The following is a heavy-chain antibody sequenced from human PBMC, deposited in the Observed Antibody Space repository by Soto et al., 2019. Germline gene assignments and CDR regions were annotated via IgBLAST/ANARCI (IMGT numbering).Heavy chain of an antibody. Sequence: PGGSLRLSCSASGFTFSSNPMSWVRQAPGKGLEWVSAISGSGGSTYYADSVKGRFTISRDNSKNTLYLQMNSLRAEDTAVYYCAKGIATAGIAGMDVWGKGTTVNVSS. CDR2: ISGSGGST. CDR1: GFTFSSNP. V-gene: IGHV3-23*01. D-gene: IGHD6-13*01. J-gene: IGHJ6*04. CDR3: AKGIATAGIAGMDV.